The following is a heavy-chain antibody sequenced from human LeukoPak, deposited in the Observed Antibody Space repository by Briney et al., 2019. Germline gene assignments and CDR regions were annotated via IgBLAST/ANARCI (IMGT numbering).Heavy chain of an antibody. CDR3: ARNRDYCSITGCYMGWSAP. J-gene: IGHJ5*02. CDR1: GYTFTSYY. D-gene: IGHD2-2*02. CDR2: ISPSGGST. Sequence: ASVKVSCKASGYTFTSYYMHWVRQAPGQGLEWMGIISPSGGSTSYAQKFQGRVTMTRDTSTSTVYMELSSLRSEDTAVYYCARNRDYCSITGCYMGWSAPWGQGTLVTVPP. V-gene: IGHV1-46*01.